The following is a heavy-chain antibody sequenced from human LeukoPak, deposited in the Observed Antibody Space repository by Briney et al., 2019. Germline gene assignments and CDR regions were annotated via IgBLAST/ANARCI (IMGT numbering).Heavy chain of an antibody. V-gene: IGHV4-38-2*02. CDR2: IYHSGST. CDR1: GYSISSGYY. Sequence: SETLSLTCTVSGYSISSGYYWGWIRKPPGKGLEWIGSIYHSGSTYYNPSLKSRVTISVDTSKNQFSLKLSSVTAADTAVYYCARDLRVEAFDIWGQGTMVTVSS. D-gene: IGHD5-24*01. CDR3: ARDLRVEAFDI. J-gene: IGHJ3*02.